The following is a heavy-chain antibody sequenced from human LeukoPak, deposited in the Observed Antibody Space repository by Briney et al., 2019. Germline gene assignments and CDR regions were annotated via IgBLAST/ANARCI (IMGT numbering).Heavy chain of an antibody. J-gene: IGHJ5*02. V-gene: IGHV4-38-2*02. CDR1: GYSISSGYY. D-gene: IGHD2-2*01. CDR3: ARDLEVVPAQGLDP. Sequence: SENLSLTCAVSGYSISSGYYWGWIRRPPGKGLEWIGSIYHSGSTYYNPSLKSRVTISVDTSKNQFSLKLSSVTAADTAVYYCARDLEVVPAQGLDPWGQGTLVTVSS. CDR2: IYHSGST.